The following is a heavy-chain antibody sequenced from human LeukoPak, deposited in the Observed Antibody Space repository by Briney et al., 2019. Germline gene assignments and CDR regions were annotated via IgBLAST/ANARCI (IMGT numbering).Heavy chain of an antibody. Sequence: ASVKVSCKASGYTFTGYYMHWVRQAPGQGLEWMGRINPNSGGTNYAQKFQGRATMTRDTSISTAYMELSRLRSDDTAVYYCAPLDYYGSGSHDYWGQGTLVTVPS. D-gene: IGHD3-10*01. CDR1: GYTFTGYY. CDR2: INPNSGGT. V-gene: IGHV1-2*06. J-gene: IGHJ4*02. CDR3: APLDYYGSGSHDY.